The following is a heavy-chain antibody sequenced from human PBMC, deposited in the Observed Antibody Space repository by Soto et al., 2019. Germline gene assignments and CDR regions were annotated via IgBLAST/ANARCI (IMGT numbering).Heavy chain of an antibody. D-gene: IGHD5-18*01. Sequence: ASLKVSRKASGYTFTSYGISWVRPAPGQGLEWMVCLCAYDRQTNYAQKLQGRVTMTTDTSTSTAYMELRSLRSDDTAVYYCARGLAAMVRYYYYYSMDVWGQGTTVTVSS. CDR3: ARGLAAMVRYYYYYSMDV. CDR2: LCAYDRQT. CDR1: GYTFTSYG. V-gene: IGHV1-18*01. J-gene: IGHJ6*02.